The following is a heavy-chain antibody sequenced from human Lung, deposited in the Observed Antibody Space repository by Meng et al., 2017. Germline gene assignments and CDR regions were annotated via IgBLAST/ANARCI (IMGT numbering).Heavy chain of an antibody. D-gene: IGHD3-22*01. CDR3: VGTIGYYYAMAY. CDR2: IYYSGST. V-gene: IGHV4-31*03. J-gene: IGHJ4*02. Sequence: QVQLQESGPGLVKPSQPLFHPCTVSGGSISSGGYYWCWIRQYPGKGLEWIGYIYYSGSTYYNPSLRTRVTISLDTSKNQFSLKLSSVTAADTAVYYCVGTIGYYYAMAYWGQGTLVTVSS. CDR1: GGSISSGGYY.